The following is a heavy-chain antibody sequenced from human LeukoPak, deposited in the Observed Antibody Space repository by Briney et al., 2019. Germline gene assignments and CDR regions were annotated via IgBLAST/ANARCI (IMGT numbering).Heavy chain of an antibody. Sequence: ASVKVSCKASGYTFTDYYMHWVRQAPGQGLEWMGWINPNSGGTNYAQKFQGRVTMTRDTSISTAYMELSRLRSDDTAVFYCAREEVIAAAGPTLDYWGQGALVTVTS. D-gene: IGHD6-13*01. CDR1: GYTFTDYY. J-gene: IGHJ4*02. V-gene: IGHV1-2*02. CDR2: INPNSGGT. CDR3: AREEVIAAAGPTLDY.